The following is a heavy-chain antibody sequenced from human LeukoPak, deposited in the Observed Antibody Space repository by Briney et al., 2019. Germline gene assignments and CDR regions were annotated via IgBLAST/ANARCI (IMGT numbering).Heavy chain of an antibody. CDR2: INHSGST. Sequence: PSETLSLTCAVYGGSFSGYYWSWIRQPPGKGLEWIGEINHSGSTNYNPSLKSRVTISVDTSKNQFSLKLSSVTAADTAVYYCARLSYGTYNWFDPWGQGTLVTVSS. D-gene: IGHD5-18*01. CDR3: ARLSYGTYNWFDP. J-gene: IGHJ5*02. V-gene: IGHV4-34*01. CDR1: GGSFSGYY.